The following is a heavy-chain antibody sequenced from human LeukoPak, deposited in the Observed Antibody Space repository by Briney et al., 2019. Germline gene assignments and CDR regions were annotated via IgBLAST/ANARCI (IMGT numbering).Heavy chain of an antibody. CDR3: AIVGGAATFDY. D-gene: IGHD1-26*01. CDR2: INPNSGGT. CDR1: GGTISSYA. Sequence: ASVKVSCKASGGTISSYAISWVRQAPGQGLEWMGWINPNSGGTNYAQKFQGWVTMTRDTSISTAYMELSRLRSDDTAVYYCAIVGGAATFDYWGLGTLVTVSS. V-gene: IGHV1-2*04. J-gene: IGHJ4*02.